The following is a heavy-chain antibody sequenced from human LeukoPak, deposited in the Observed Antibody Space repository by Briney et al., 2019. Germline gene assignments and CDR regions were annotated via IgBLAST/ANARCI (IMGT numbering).Heavy chain of an antibody. V-gene: IGHV4-59*12. CDR3: AREGWQWLVHAFDI. J-gene: IGHJ3*02. CDR2: IYDSGSA. CDR1: GGSLSSYQ. D-gene: IGHD6-19*01. Sequence: SETLSLTCTVSGGSLSSYQWSWLRQPPGKGLEGIGNIYDSGSANYNPSLKSRVTISVDTSKNQFFLKLSSVTAADTAVYYCAREGWQWLVHAFDIWGQGTMVTVSS.